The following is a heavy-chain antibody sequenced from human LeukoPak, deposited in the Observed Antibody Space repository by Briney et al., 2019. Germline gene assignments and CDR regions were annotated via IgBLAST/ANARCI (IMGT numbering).Heavy chain of an antibody. CDR1: GYSFTNYW. CDR2: IYPGDSDT. V-gene: IGHV5-51*01. Sequence: GESLKISFKGSGYSFTNYWIGWVRQMPGKGLEWLGIIYPGDSDTRYSPSFQGQVTISADKSITTAYLQWSSLKASDTAMYYCARPGISSSWYYFDYWGQGTLVTVSS. D-gene: IGHD6-13*01. CDR3: ARPGISSSWYYFDY. J-gene: IGHJ4*02.